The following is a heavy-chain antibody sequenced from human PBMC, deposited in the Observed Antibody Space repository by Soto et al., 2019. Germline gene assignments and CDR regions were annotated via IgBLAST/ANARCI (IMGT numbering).Heavy chain of an antibody. CDR3: ARQIYDSDSGPNFQYYFDA. D-gene: IGHD3-22*01. Sequence: PGESLKISCKGSGYSFAGYWITWVRQMPGKGLEWMGRIDPSDSQTYYSPSFRGHVTISAGKSITTVFLQWSSLRASDTAMYYCARQIYDSDSGPNFQYYFDAWGQGTLVTVSS. CDR2: IDPSDSQT. CDR1: GYSFAGYW. V-gene: IGHV5-10-1*01. J-gene: IGHJ4*02.